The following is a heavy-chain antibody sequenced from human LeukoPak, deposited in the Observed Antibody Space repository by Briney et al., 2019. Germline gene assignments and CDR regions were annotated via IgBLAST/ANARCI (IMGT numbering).Heavy chain of an antibody. V-gene: IGHV1-8*03. D-gene: IGHD5-18*01. CDR2: MNPNSGKT. CDR1: GYTFTSYD. CDR3: ARTVDTFGIQRNYYYYYMDV. Sequence: ASVKVSCKASGYTFTSYDINWERQATGQGLEWMGWMNPNSGKTGYAQEFQGRVTITRNTSISTAYMELSSLRSEDTAVYYCARTVDTFGIQRNYYYYYMDVWGKGTTVTISS. J-gene: IGHJ6*03.